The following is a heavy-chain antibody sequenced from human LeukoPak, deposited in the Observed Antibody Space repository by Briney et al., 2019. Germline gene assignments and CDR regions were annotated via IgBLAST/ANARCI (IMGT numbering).Heavy chain of an antibody. CDR3: ARVGYCSSTSCSSWVAPKRKTYYFDY. Sequence: SETLSLTCAVYGGSFSGYYWSWIRQPPGKGLEWIGEINHSGSTNYNPSLKSRVTISVDTSKNQFSLKLSSVTAADTAVYYCARVGYCSSTSCSSWVAPKRKTYYFDYWGQGTLVTVSS. D-gene: IGHD2-2*01. V-gene: IGHV4-34*01. CDR2: INHSGST. J-gene: IGHJ4*02. CDR1: GGSFSGYY.